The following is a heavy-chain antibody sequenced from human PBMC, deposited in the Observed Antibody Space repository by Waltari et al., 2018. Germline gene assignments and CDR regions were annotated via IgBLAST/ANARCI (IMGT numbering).Heavy chain of an antibody. Sequence: QVQLQQWGAGLLKPSETLSLTCAVSGGSFSGYYWSWIRQPPGKGLEWIGEINHSGSTNYNPSLKSRVTISVDTSKNQFSLKLSSVTAADTAVYYCARADGVGATSFDYWGQGTLVTVSS. CDR2: INHSGST. J-gene: IGHJ4*02. V-gene: IGHV4-34*01. CDR3: ARADGVGATSFDY. CDR1: GGSFSGYY. D-gene: IGHD1-26*01.